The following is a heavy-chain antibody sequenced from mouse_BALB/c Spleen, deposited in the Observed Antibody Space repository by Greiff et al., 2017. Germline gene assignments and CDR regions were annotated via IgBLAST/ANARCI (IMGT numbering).Heavy chain of an antibody. CDR1: GISITTGNYR. J-gene: IGHJ4*01. CDR3: ARVGYHYAMDY. D-gene: IGHD2-2*01. CDR2: IYYSGTI. V-gene: IGHV3-5*02. Sequence: EVKLMESGPGLVKPSQTVSLTCTVTGISITTGNYRWSWIRQFPGNKLEWIGYIYYSGTITYNPSLTSRTTITRDTSKNQFFLEMNSLTAEDTATYYCARVGYHYAMDYWGQGTSVTVSS.